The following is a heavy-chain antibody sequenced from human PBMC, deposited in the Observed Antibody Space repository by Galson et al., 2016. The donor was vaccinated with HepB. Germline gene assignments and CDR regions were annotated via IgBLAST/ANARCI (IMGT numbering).Heavy chain of an antibody. CDR1: AFTFTDYT. D-gene: IGHD2-15*01. V-gene: IGHV3-23*01. Sequence: SLRLSCAASAFTFTDYTMNWVRQAPGKGLEWVSVISGRGSSTYYADSVKGRFTISRDNSKNTLFLHMNSLRAEDTAIYYCAKVYCSGANCPAGSYYFDYWGQGTLVTVSS. CDR3: AKVYCSGANCPAGSYYFDY. J-gene: IGHJ4*02. CDR2: ISGRGSST.